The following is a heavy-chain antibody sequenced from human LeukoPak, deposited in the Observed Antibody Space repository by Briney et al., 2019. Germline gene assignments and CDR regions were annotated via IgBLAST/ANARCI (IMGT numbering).Heavy chain of an antibody. CDR2: ISASGGST. Sequence: GGSLRLSCAASGFTFNNYATSWVRQAPGKGLEWVSSISASGGSTNYADSVKGRFTISRDNPKNTLFLLMHSLRAEDTAFYYCAKDLRAYCTNGICYERRSLFDYWGQGTLVTVSS. CDR3: AKDLRAYCTNGICYERRSLFDY. V-gene: IGHV3-23*01. D-gene: IGHD2-8*01. J-gene: IGHJ4*02. CDR1: GFTFNNYA.